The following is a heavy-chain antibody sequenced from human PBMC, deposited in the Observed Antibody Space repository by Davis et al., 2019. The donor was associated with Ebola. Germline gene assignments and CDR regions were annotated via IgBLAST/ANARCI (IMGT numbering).Heavy chain of an antibody. J-gene: IGHJ5*02. Sequence: ASVKVSCKASGYTFTSYYMHWVRQASGQGLEWMGIINPSGGSTSYAQKFQGRVTMTRDTSTSTVYMELSSLRSEDTAVYYCARDGVVAAYTIWFDPWGQGTLVTVSS. CDR3: ARDGVVAAYTIWFDP. V-gene: IGHV1-46*01. D-gene: IGHD2-15*01. CDR2: INPSGGST. CDR1: GYTFTSYY.